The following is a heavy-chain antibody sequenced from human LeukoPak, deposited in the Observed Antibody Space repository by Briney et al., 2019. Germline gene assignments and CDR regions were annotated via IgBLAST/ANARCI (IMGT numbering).Heavy chain of an antibody. CDR3: AKGDLQDSSGWYDAFDI. J-gene: IGHJ3*02. V-gene: IGHV3-23*01. CDR1: GFTFSSYA. Sequence: PGGSLRLSCAASGFTFSSYAMSWVRQAPGKGLEWVSAISGSGGSTYYADSVKDRFTISRDNSKNTLYLQMNSLRAEDTAVYYCAKGDLQDSSGWYDAFDIWGQGTMVTVSS. D-gene: IGHD6-19*01. CDR2: ISGSGGST.